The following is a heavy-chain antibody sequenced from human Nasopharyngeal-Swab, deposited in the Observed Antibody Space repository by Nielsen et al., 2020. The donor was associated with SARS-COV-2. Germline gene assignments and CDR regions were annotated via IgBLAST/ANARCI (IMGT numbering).Heavy chain of an antibody. Sequence: GGSLRLSCAASGSTFSNFDMHWVRQAPGKGPEWVAFISYRGSSKYYADSVKGRFTISRDNSENTLYLQMNSLRPEDTAVYYCASDQNTGSYYATRNDAFDIWGQGTLVTVSS. CDR2: ISYRGSSK. J-gene: IGHJ3*02. V-gene: IGHV3-30*03. D-gene: IGHD1-26*01. CDR1: GSTFSNFD. CDR3: ASDQNTGSYYATRNDAFDI.